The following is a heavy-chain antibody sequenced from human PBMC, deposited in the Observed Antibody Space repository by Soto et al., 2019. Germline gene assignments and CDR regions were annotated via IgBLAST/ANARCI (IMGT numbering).Heavy chain of an antibody. Sequence: PGGSLILSCAASGFTFGSYAMHWVRQAPGKGLEWVAVISYDGSNKYYADSVKGRFTISRDNSKNTLYLQMNSLRAEDTAVYYCARDLAHDSSGYHPFDCWGQGTLVTVSS. V-gene: IGHV3-30-3*01. CDR1: GFTFGSYA. CDR3: ARDLAHDSSGYHPFDC. J-gene: IGHJ4*02. CDR2: ISYDGSNK. D-gene: IGHD3-22*01.